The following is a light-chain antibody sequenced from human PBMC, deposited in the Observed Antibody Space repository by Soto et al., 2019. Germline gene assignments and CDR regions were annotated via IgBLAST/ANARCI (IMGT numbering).Light chain of an antibody. J-gene: IGKJ1*01. Sequence: DIQDSHSRSTLSVSVVYRFTIPCRASQTISSWLAWYQQKPGKAPKLLIYKASTLKSGVPSRFSGSGSGTEFTLTISSLQPDDFATYYCQHYNSYSEAFGQGTKVDI. CDR3: QHYNSYSEA. CDR2: KAS. CDR1: QTISSW. V-gene: IGKV1-5*03.